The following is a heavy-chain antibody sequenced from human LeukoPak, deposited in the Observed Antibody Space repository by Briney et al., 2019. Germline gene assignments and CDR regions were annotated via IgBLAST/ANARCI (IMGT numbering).Heavy chain of an antibody. D-gene: IGHD6-13*01. V-gene: IGHV4-61*05. J-gene: IGHJ4*02. CDR1: GGSVSSSSYY. Sequence: PSETLSLTCTVSGGSVSSSSYYWGWIRQPPGRGLEWIGYIYYSGGTNYNPSLESRVTISLDTAKNQFSLKLRSVTAEDTAVYYCATTGATSPSSASWFNIEYWGQGTLVPVSS. CDR2: IYYSGGT. CDR3: ATTGATSPSSASWFNIEY.